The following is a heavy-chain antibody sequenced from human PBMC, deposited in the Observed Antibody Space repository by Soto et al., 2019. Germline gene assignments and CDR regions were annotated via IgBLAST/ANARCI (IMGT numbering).Heavy chain of an antibody. CDR1: GGSISSSNW. CDR3: ARDNVHPIPYWFDP. V-gene: IGHV4-4*02. Sequence: QVQLQESGPGLVKPSGTLSLTCAVSGGSISSSNWWSWVRQPPGKGLAWIGEIYHSGSTNYNPSLKSRVSISVDKSKNQFSLKLSSVTAADTAVYYCARDNVHPIPYWFDPWGQGTLVTVSS. J-gene: IGHJ5*02. CDR2: IYHSGST. D-gene: IGHD2-2*02.